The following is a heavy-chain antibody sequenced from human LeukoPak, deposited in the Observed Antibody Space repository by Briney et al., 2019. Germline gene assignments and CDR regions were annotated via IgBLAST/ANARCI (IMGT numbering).Heavy chain of an antibody. CDR2: ISSSSSYI. D-gene: IGHD4-23*01. CDR1: GFTFSSYS. J-gene: IGHJ4*02. Sequence: GGSLRLSCAASGFTFSSYSMNWVRQAPGKGLEWVSSISSSSSYIYYADSVKGRFTISRDNAKNSLYLQMNSLRAEDTAVYYCARGHYGGNTFDYWGQGTLVTVSS. V-gene: IGHV3-21*01. CDR3: ARGHYGGNTFDY.